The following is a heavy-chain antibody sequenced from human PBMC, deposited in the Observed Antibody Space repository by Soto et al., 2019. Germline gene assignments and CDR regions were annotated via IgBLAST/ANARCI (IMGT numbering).Heavy chain of an antibody. CDR1: SGSIINYY. D-gene: IGHD4-17*01. Sequence: QVQLQESRPGLVKPSETLSLTCTVSSGSIINYYWSWIRQPPGEGLEWFGFIYYSGSTNYKSFLTSRITMSVDMSSRQISLLRNSETAADTAAYYCPSRLTLATTTGDAFAMWGQGTTVTVS. CDR3: PSRLTLATTTGDAFAM. J-gene: IGHJ3*02. CDR2: IYYSGST. V-gene: IGHV4-59*01.